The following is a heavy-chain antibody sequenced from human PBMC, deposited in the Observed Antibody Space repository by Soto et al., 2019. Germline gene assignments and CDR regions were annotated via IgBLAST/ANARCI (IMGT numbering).Heavy chain of an antibody. V-gene: IGHV3-73*01. CDR1: GFTFSDSA. D-gene: IGHD4-17*01. CDR3: GGDFPFDP. Sequence: ESGGGLVQSGGSLKLSCAASGFTFSDSAMHWVRQASGKGLEWVGRIRSKANNYATTYAASVRGRFTIARDASKNMGYLQMNSLKTEDTAVSYCGGDFPFDPWGQGTLVTVSS. CDR2: IRSKANNYAT. J-gene: IGHJ5*02.